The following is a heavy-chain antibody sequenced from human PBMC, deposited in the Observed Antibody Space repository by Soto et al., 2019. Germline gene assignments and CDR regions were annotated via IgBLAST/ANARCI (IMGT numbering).Heavy chain of an antibody. J-gene: IGHJ4*02. Sequence: PSETLSLTCAVYGGSFSGYYWSWIRQPPGKGLEWIGEINHSGSTNYNPSLKSRVAISVDTSKNQFSLKLSSVTAADTAVYYCAREPFTMVRGVIVYYFDYWGQGTLVTVSS. V-gene: IGHV4-34*01. CDR2: INHSGST. CDR3: AREPFTMVRGVIVYYFDY. D-gene: IGHD3-10*01. CDR1: GGSFSGYY.